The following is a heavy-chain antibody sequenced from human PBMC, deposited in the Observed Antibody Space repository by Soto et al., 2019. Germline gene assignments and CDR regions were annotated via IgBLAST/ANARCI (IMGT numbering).Heavy chain of an antibody. V-gene: IGHV4-59*01. CDR1: GGSISSYY. CDR3: AKGNPCDGFAF. CDR2: IYYSGST. Sequence: PSETLSLTCTVSGGSISSYYWSWIRQPPGKGLEWIGYIYYSGSTNYNPSLKSRVTISVDTSKNQFSLKLSSVTAADTAVYYCAKGNPCDGFAFWARGTLAPASS. J-gene: IGHJ1*01. D-gene: IGHD3-16*01.